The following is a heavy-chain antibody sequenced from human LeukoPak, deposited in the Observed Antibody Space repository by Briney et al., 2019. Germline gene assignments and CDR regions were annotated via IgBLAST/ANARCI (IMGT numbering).Heavy chain of an antibody. D-gene: IGHD7-27*01. CDR3: ARGSDWGKLSDY. J-gene: IGHJ4*02. CDR2: FYLDGSI. Sequence: PSETLSLTCTVSSYSISTPNYWGWIRQPPGKGLEWIGSFYLDGSIYYNPSLKNRVTTSLDTSKNQFSLKLSSVTAADTAVYYCARGSDWGKLSDYWGQGTLVTVSS. V-gene: IGHV4-38-2*02. CDR1: SYSISTPNY.